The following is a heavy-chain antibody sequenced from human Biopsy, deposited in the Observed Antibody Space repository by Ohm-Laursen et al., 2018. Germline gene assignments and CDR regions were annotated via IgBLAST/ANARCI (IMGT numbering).Heavy chain of an antibody. Sequence: SLRLSCAASGFTVYNNYMTWVRQPPGEGLEWVSSISSRSSDIYYADSVKGRFTISRDNAKNSLFLHMNSLRAEDTAVYYCARESALKWYQSLSYFNGMDVWGQGTTVTVSS. D-gene: IGHD2-2*01. V-gene: IGHV3-21*01. CDR3: ARESALKWYQSLSYFNGMDV. CDR2: ISSRSSDI. CDR1: GFTVYNNY. J-gene: IGHJ6*02.